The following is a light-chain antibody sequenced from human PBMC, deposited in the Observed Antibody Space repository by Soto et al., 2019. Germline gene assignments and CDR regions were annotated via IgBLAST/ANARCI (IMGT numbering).Light chain of an antibody. CDR3: QQYNTWTWT. CDR1: QSVSSSY. J-gene: IGKJ1*01. Sequence: EILFTQSPGTLSLSPGERATLCCRASQSVSSSYLAWYQQKPGQAPRLLIYGASSRATDIPDRFSGSGSGTEFTLTISSLQSEDFAVYYCQQYNTWTWTFGQGTKVDI. V-gene: IGKV3-20*01. CDR2: GAS.